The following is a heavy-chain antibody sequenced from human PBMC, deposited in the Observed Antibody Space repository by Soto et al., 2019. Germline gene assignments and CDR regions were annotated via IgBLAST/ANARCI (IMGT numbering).Heavy chain of an antibody. D-gene: IGHD6-6*01. CDR1: GGSFSGYY. J-gene: IGHJ4*02. Sequence: QVQLQQWGAGLLKPSETLSLTCAVYGGSFSGYYWNWIRQPPGKRLEWIGEISHDGSTYYNPSLNSRVTMSVDTSKGPFSLKLTSVTAADTAVYYCAGGSLAARCNYWGQGTLVTVSS. V-gene: IGHV4-34*01. CDR2: ISHDGST. CDR3: AGGSLAARCNY.